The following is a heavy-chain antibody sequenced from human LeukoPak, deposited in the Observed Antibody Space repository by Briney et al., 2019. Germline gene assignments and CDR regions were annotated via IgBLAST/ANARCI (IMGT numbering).Heavy chain of an antibody. Sequence: GGSLRLSCAASGFTFSNAWMSWVRQAPGKGLEWVGRIKSKTDGGTTDYAAPVKGRFTISRDDSKNTLYLQMNSLKTEDTAVYYCTTQKYSSSWYDAYWGQGTLVTVSS. CDR3: TTQKYSSSWYDAY. V-gene: IGHV3-15*01. CDR2: IKSKTDGGTT. D-gene: IGHD6-13*01. J-gene: IGHJ4*02. CDR1: GFTFSNAW.